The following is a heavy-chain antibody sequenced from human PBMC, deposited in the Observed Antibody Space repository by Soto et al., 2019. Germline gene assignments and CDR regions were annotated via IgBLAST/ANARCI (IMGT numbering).Heavy chain of an antibody. Sequence: GGSLRLSCAASGFTFSSYAMSWVRQAPGKGLEWVSAISGSGGSTYYADSVKGRFTISRDNSKNTLYLQMNSLRAEDTAVYYCAKDGVKTYYYDSSGYSPSHFDYWGQGTLVTVSS. CDR3: AKDGVKTYYYDSSGYSPSHFDY. D-gene: IGHD3-22*01. CDR1: GFTFSSYA. V-gene: IGHV3-23*01. J-gene: IGHJ4*02. CDR2: ISGSGGST.